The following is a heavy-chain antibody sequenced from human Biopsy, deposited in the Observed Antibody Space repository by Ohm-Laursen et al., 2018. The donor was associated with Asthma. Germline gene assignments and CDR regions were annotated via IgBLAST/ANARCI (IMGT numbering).Heavy chain of an antibody. CDR2: IYYSGTT. V-gene: IGHV4-31*03. CDR1: GGSIGRGGYY. Sequence: TLSLTCLVSGGSIGRGGYYWSWMRHFPGKGLEWIGYIYYSGTTYYNPSLKSRLTISVDMSKNQFILHLTSVTAADTAVYYCARHWDWGSFFDYWGQGTPVTVSS. CDR3: ARHWDWGSFFDY. D-gene: IGHD7-27*01. J-gene: IGHJ4*02.